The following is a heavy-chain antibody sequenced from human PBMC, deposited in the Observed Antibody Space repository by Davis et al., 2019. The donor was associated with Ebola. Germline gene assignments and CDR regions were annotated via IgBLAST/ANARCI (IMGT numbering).Heavy chain of an antibody. D-gene: IGHD6-6*01. Sequence: PSETLSLTCAVSGGPISSSNWWSWVRQPPGKGLEWIGEIYHSGSTNYNPSLKSRVTISVDKSKNQFSLKLSSVTAADTAVYYCARSRRISSTRGWFDPWGQGTLVTVSS. V-gene: IGHV4-4*02. CDR3: ARSRRISSTRGWFDP. J-gene: IGHJ5*02. CDR2: IYHSGST. CDR1: GGPISSSNW.